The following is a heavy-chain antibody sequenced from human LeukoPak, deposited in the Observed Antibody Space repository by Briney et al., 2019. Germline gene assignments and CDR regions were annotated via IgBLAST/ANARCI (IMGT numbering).Heavy chain of an antibody. V-gene: IGHV3-30*03. Sequence: PGGSLRLSCAASGFTFSSYGMHWVRQAPGKGLEWVAVISYDGSNKYYADSVKGRFTISRDNSKNTLYLQMNSLRAEDTAVYYCARGGGGSYDSSGYYHASDYWGQGTLVTVSS. CDR3: ARGGGGSYDSSGYYHASDY. D-gene: IGHD3-22*01. CDR2: ISYDGSNK. J-gene: IGHJ4*02. CDR1: GFTFSSYG.